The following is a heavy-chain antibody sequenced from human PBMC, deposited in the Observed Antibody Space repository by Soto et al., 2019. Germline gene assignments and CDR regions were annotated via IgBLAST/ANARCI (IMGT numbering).Heavy chain of an antibody. CDR1: GFTFSGDW. CDR2: INMDGSST. Sequence: GGSLRLSCAASGFTFSGDWMHWVGQAAGKGLVWVSRINMDGSSTNYADSVKGRFTISRDNAKNTLYLQMNSLRVDDTAVYYCARGPRGLYHHDYWGQGALVTVSS. V-gene: IGHV3-74*01. CDR3: ARGPRGLYHHDY. J-gene: IGHJ4*02. D-gene: IGHD2-2*01.